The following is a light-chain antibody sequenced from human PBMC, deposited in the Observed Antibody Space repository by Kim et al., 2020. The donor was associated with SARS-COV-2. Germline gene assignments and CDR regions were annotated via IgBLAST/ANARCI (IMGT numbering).Light chain of an antibody. CDR3: EAWDSSTAAV. Sequence: SYELTQPPSVSVSPGQTASITCSGDKLGDKYACWYQQKPGQSPVLVIYQDNKRPSGIPERFSGSNSGNTATLTISGTQAMDEADYYCEAWDSSTAAVFGGGTQLTVL. CDR2: QDN. J-gene: IGLJ3*02. V-gene: IGLV3-1*01. CDR1: KLGDKY.